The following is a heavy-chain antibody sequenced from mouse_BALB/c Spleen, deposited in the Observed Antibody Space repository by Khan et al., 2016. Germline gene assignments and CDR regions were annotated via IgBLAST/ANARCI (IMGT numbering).Heavy chain of an antibody. J-gene: IGHJ4*01. CDR3: AREGTVPLMDY. D-gene: IGHD1-1*01. CDR2: IAPGSDST. Sequence: DLVKPGASVKLSCTASGYTFTSYWINWIKQRPGQGLEWIGRIAPGSDSTYYNEMFRGKATLTVDTSSSTPYIQLSSLSSEDSAVYFCAREGTVPLMDYWGQGTSVTVSS. V-gene: IGHV1S41*01. CDR1: GYTFTSYW.